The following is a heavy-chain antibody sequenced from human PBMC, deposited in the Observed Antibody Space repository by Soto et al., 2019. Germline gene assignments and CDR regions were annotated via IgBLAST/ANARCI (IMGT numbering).Heavy chain of an antibody. CDR2: ISAYNGNT. V-gene: IGHV1-18*01. CDR1: GYTFTSYG. CDR3: ARDQFDSYGPKGGLDY. J-gene: IGHJ4*02. Sequence: QVQLVQSGAEVKKPGASVKVSCKASGYTFTSYGISWVRQAPGQGLEWMGWISAYNGNTNYAQKLQGRVTMTTDTXAXXAYMELRSLRSYDTAGYYCARDQFDSYGPKGGLDYWGQGTLVTVSS. D-gene: IGHD5-18*01.